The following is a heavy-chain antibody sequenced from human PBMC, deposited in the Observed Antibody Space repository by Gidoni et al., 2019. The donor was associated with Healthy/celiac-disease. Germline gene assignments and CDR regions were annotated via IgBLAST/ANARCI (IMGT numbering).Heavy chain of an antibody. Sequence: QVQLQQWGAGLLKPSETLSLTCAVYGGSFSGYYWSWIRQPPGKGLEWIGEFNHSGSTNYNPSLKSRVTISVDTSKNQFSLKLSSVTAADTAVYYCARGPRTPYCGGDCYRLNYWGQGTLVTVSS. J-gene: IGHJ4*02. CDR3: ARGPRTPYCGGDCYRLNY. D-gene: IGHD2-21*02. V-gene: IGHV4-34*01. CDR2: FNHSGST. CDR1: GGSFSGYY.